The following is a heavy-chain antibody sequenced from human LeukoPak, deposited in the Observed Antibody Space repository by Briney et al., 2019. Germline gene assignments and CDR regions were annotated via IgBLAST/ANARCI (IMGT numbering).Heavy chain of an antibody. CDR1: GFTFSSYS. Sequence: GGSLRLSCAASGFTFSSYSMNWVRQAPGKGLEWVSSISSSSSHIYYADSVKGRFTISRDNAKNSLYLQMNSLRAEDTAVYYCAGAPYDSSGYYYYWGQGTLVTVSS. CDR3: AGAPYDSSGYYYY. D-gene: IGHD3-22*01. CDR2: ISSSSSHI. J-gene: IGHJ4*02. V-gene: IGHV3-21*01.